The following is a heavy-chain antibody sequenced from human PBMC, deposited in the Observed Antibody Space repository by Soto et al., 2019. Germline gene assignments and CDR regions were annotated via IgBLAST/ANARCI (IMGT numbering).Heavy chain of an antibody. CDR3: ATDCIAIAYGLDV. Sequence: EVRLVESGGGLVQPGGSLRLSCEASGFSFSPYGMNWVRQAPGRGLEWISYISSTSTTMYYSDYVKGRCAISRADASNSLSLETNYLRHDDTAVYYSATDCIAIAYGLDVWGQATTVTVSS. CDR2: ISSTSTTM. J-gene: IGHJ6*02. CDR1: GFSFSPYG. D-gene: IGHD2-21*01. V-gene: IGHV3-48*02.